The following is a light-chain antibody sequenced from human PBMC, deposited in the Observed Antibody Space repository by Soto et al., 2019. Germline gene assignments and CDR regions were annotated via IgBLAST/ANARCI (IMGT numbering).Light chain of an antibody. Sequence: DIQMTQSPSTLSASVGDRVTITCRASQTINNKLAWYQKKPGKAPKLLIFQTSILEAGVPSRFSGSGSETDFSLAISGLQPEDSATYFCQQYYIYPPAFGPGTKVEI. CDR1: QTINNK. J-gene: IGKJ3*01. CDR2: QTS. CDR3: QQYYIYPPA. V-gene: IGKV1-5*03.